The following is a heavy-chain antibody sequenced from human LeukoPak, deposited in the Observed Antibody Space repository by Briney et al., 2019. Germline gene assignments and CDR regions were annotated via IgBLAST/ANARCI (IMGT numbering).Heavy chain of an antibody. Sequence: PSETLSLTCTVSGGSISSGSYYWSWIRLPAGKGLEWIGHIYTSGSTKYNPSLKSRVAISVDTSKNQFSLQLNSVTPEDTAVYYCARNVRLGSGELSFAPFKNWFDPWGQGTLVTVSS. CDR2: IYTSGST. CDR1: GGSISSGSYY. D-gene: IGHD3-16*02. V-gene: IGHV4-61*09. CDR3: ARNVRLGSGELSFAPFKNWFDP. J-gene: IGHJ5*02.